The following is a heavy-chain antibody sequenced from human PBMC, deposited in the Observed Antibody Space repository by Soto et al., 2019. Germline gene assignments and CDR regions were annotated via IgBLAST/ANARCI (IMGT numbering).Heavy chain of an antibody. CDR2: IYYTGGT. CDR3: ERYDSSGYYVGWFDP. Sequence: SETLSLTCTVSGDYINSDYYWSWIRQPPGKGLEWTGHIYYTGGTFENPSLKSRLTMSIDTSKNQFSLKLSSVTAADTAVYYCERYDSSGYYVGWFDPWGQGTLVTVSS. J-gene: IGHJ5*02. V-gene: IGHV4-30-4*01. D-gene: IGHD3-22*01. CDR1: GDYINSDYY.